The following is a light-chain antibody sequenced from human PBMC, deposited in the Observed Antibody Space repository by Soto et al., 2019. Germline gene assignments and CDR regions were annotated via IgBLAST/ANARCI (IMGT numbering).Light chain of an antibody. CDR1: SSNIGAGYD. CDR2: GNS. CDR3: LSYDSSLSGYV. Sequence: QSVLTQPPSVSGAPGQRVTISCIGSSSNIGAGYDVHWYQQLPGTAPKLLLYGNSNRPSGVPDRFSGSKSGTSASLAITGLQAEDEADYYCLSYDSSLSGYVFGTGTKVTVL. V-gene: IGLV1-40*01. J-gene: IGLJ1*01.